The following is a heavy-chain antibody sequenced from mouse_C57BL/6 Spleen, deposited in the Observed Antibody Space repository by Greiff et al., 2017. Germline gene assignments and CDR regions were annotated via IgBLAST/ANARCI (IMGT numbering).Heavy chain of an antibody. V-gene: IGHV5-12*01. CDR2: ISNGGGST. CDR3: ARQGGRNWYFDV. Sequence: EVKLVESGGGLVQPGGSLKLSCAASGFTFSDYYMYWVRQTPEKRLEWVAYISNGGGSTYYPDTVKGRFTISRDNAKNTLYRQMSRLKSEDTAMYYCARQGGRNWYFDVWGTGTTVTVSS. CDR1: GFTFSDYY. D-gene: IGHD3-3*01. J-gene: IGHJ1*03.